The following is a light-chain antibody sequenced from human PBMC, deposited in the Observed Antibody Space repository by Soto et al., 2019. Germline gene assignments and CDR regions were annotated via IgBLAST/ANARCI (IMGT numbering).Light chain of an antibody. CDR3: QQRSNCPST. Sequence: EIVLTQSPATLSLSPGERAALSCRASQSVSSYLAWYQQKPGQAPRLLIYDASKRATGIPARFSGSGSGTDFTLTISGLEPEDFAVYFCQQRSNCPSTFGGGTKVEI. CDR2: DAS. V-gene: IGKV3-11*01. CDR1: QSVSSY. J-gene: IGKJ4*01.